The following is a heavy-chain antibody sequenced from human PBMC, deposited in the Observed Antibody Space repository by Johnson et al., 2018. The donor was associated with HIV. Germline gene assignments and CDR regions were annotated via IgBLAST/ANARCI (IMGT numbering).Heavy chain of an antibody. Sequence: QVQLVESGGGVVQPGGSLRLSCAASGFTFSDYGMHWVRQAPGKGLEWVAFIRYDGSNKYYADSVKGRFTISRDNSKNTLYLQMNSLRAEDTAVYYCAKGIARRTNDAFDIWGQGTMVTVSS. V-gene: IGHV3-30*02. CDR2: IRYDGSNK. CDR3: AKGIARRTNDAFDI. D-gene: IGHD2/OR15-2a*01. CDR1: GFTFSDYG. J-gene: IGHJ3*02.